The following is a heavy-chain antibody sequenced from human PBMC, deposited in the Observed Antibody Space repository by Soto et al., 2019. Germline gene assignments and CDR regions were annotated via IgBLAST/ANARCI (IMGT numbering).Heavy chain of an antibody. CDR2: IYYSGST. V-gene: IGHV4-30-4*01. CDR1: GGSISSGDYY. J-gene: IGHJ6*02. CDR3: ARDFGGDCSSTSCSNYGMDV. D-gene: IGHD2-2*01. Sequence: QVQLQESGPGLVKPSQTLSLTCTVSGGSISSGDYYWSWIRQPPGKGLEWIGYIYYSGSTYYNPSLKIRLTISGDTSKNQFSLKLSSVTAADTAVYYCARDFGGDCSSTSCSNYGMDVWGQGTTVTVSS.